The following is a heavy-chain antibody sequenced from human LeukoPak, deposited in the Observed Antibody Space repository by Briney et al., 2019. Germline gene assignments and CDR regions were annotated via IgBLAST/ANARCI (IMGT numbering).Heavy chain of an antibody. Sequence: PGGSLRLSCAASGFTFSSDAMSWVRQAPGKGPEWVSAIRGSGDTTFYADSVKGRFTISRDNSENTVYLQMNSLRAEDTAVYYCEKRGDKLDLIWGQGTLVTVSS. CDR1: GFTFSSDA. D-gene: IGHD2-21*02. CDR2: IRGSGDTT. J-gene: IGHJ4*02. CDR3: EKRGDKLDLI. V-gene: IGHV3-23*01.